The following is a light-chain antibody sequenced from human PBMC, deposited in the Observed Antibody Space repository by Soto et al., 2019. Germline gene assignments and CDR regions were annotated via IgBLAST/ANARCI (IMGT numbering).Light chain of an antibody. CDR1: QGIRNY. J-gene: IGKJ1*01. Sequence: DIQMTQSPSSLSASVGDRVTITCRASQGIRNYLAWYQQKPGKVPQLLIFAASTLQSGVPSRFSGSASGTDFTLTISGLQPEDVATYYCQKYNSAPRTLGQGTKVDIK. CDR3: QKYNSAPRT. CDR2: AAS. V-gene: IGKV1-27*01.